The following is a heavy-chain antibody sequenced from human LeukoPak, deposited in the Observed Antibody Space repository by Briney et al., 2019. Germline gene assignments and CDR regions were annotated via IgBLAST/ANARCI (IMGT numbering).Heavy chain of an antibody. CDR2: IGTAGDT. CDR3: ARADTRGAFDY. Sequence: GGSLRLSCAASGFTFSSYDMHWVRQATGKGLEWVSAIGTAGDTYYPGSVKGRFTISRENAKNSLYLQMNSLRAGDTAVYYCARADTRGAFDYWGQGTLVTVSS. J-gene: IGHJ4*02. V-gene: IGHV3-13*01. D-gene: IGHD5-12*01. CDR1: GFTFSSYD.